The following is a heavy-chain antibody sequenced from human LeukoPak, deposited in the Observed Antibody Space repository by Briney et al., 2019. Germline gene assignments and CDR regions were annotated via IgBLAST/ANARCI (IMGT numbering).Heavy chain of an antibody. Sequence: SETLSLTCTVYGGSISSSSYYWGWIRQPPGKGLEWTGSIYSSGSTSYIPSLNSRLTISVDMSNNHFSLKLSSVTAADTAVYYCARTLYYYDSSGYFDYWGQGTLVTVSS. D-gene: IGHD3-22*01. V-gene: IGHV4-39*07. J-gene: IGHJ4*02. CDR1: GGSISSSSYY. CDR2: IYSSGST. CDR3: ARTLYYYDSSGYFDY.